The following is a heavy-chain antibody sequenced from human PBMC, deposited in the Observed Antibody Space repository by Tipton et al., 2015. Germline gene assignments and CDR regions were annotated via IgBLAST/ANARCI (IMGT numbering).Heavy chain of an antibody. V-gene: IGHV3-23*01. D-gene: IGHD1-26*01. CDR1: GFIFTDYY. CDR3: ARDQGSYYFDY. CDR2: IGGSGGYT. J-gene: IGHJ4*02. Sequence: GSLRLSCAASGFIFTDYYMSWVRQAPGKGLEWVSGIGGSGGYTYYADSVKGRFTISRDNSKNTLYLQMNSLRAEDKAVYYCARDQGSYYFDYWGQGTLVTVSS.